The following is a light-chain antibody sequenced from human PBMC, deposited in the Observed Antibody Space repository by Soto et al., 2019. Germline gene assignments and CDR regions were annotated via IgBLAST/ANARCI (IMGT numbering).Light chain of an antibody. V-gene: IGKV1-33*01. CDR3: QQYDSLPLT. CDR2: DVS. J-gene: IGKJ5*01. CDR1: QDISNY. Sequence: DIQLTQSPPTLSASVGDRVTITCQASQDISNYLHWFQQKPGKAPQLLIFDVSNLQTGVPSRFSGGGSGTDFALTISSLEPEDIATYYCQQYDSLPLTFGQGTRLEIK.